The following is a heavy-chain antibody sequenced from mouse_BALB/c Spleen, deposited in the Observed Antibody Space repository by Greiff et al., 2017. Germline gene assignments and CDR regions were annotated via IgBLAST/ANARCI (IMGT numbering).Heavy chain of an antibody. V-gene: IGHV7-3*02. D-gene: IGHD1-1*01. CDR2: IRNKANGYTT. CDR1: GFTFTDYY. CDR3: ARDLLLLRITRGAMDY. J-gene: IGHJ4*01. Sequence: EVMLVESGGGLVQPGGSLRLSCATSGFTFTDYYMSWVRQPPGKALEWLGFIRNKANGYTTEYSASVKGRFTISRDNSQSILYLQMNTLRAEDSATYYCARDLLLLRITRGAMDYWGQGTSVTVSS.